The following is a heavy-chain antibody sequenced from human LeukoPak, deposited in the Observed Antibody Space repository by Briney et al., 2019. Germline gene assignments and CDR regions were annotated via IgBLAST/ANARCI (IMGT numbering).Heavy chain of an antibody. Sequence: GGSLRLSCEASGFAFSFFAMSWLRQAPGKGLEWVSTINANSGTRSYAASVRGRFTISRDNFENTLFLQMDSLRAEDTAVYYCTRLLPSSHHFFDSWGQGTLVTVSS. V-gene: IGHV3-23*01. D-gene: IGHD2-21*02. J-gene: IGHJ4*02. CDR3: TRLLPSSHHFFDS. CDR2: INANSGTR. CDR1: GFAFSFFA.